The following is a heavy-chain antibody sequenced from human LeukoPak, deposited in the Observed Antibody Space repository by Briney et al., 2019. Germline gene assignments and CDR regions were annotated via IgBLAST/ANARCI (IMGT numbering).Heavy chain of an antibody. CDR1: GGSIIRTDYY. CDR2: IYHSGST. CDR3: AREFSGSYRY. J-gene: IGHJ4*02. Sequence: SETLSLTCTVSGGSIIRTDYYWGWIRQPPGKGLEWIGSIYHSGSTYYNPSLESRVSVSVDTSKSQFSLKLSSVTAADTAVYYCAREFSGSYRYWGQGTLVTVSS. D-gene: IGHD1-26*01. V-gene: IGHV4-39*07.